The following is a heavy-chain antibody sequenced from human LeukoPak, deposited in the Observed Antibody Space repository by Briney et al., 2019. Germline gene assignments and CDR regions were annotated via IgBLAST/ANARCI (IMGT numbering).Heavy chain of an antibody. V-gene: IGHV4-39*07. D-gene: IGHD6-13*01. CDR2: IYYSGST. J-gene: IGHJ6*02. CDR1: GGSISSSSYY. Sequence: SETLSLTCTVPGGSISSSSYYWGWIRQPPGKGLEWLGSIYYSGSTYYNPSLKSRVTISVDTSKNQFSLKLSSVTAADTAVYYCARTPPGQQLAYYYYGMDVWGQGTTVTVSS. CDR3: ARTPPGQQLAYYYYGMDV.